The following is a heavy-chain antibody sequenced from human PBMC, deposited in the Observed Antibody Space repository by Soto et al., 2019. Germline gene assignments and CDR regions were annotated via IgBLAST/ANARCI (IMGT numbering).Heavy chain of an antibody. Sequence: EVQLVQSGAEVKKPGESLKISCKGSGYSFTSYWIGWVRQMPGKGLEWMGIIYPGDSDTRYSPSFQGQVTISADKSISTAYLQWSSMKASDTAMYYCARRAFDVTLLELRYFDYWGLGALVTVSS. V-gene: IGHV5-51*01. CDR2: IYPGDSDT. D-gene: IGHD1-7*01. CDR3: ARRAFDVTLLELRYFDY. J-gene: IGHJ4*02. CDR1: GYSFTSYW.